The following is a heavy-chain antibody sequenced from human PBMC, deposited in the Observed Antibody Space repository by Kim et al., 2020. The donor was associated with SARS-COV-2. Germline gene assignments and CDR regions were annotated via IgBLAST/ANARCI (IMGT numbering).Heavy chain of an antibody. J-gene: IGHJ3*02. D-gene: IGHD3-10*01. Sequence: LKSRVTISVDTSKNRFSLKLSSVTAADTAVYYCASLKATGSGSYYDAFDIWGQGTMVTVSS. CDR3: ASLKATGSGSYYDAFDI. V-gene: IGHV4-34*01.